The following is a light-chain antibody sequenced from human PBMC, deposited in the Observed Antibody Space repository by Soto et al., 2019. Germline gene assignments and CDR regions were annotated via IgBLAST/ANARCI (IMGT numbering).Light chain of an antibody. J-gene: IGKJ5*01. Sequence: DIQMTQSPSSVSASVGDRVTITCRASQGISSWLALYQQKPGKAPKLLIYKASSLESGVPSRFSGSGSGTEFTLTISSLQPDDFATYYCQQYNSYPITFGQGTRLEIK. CDR1: QGISSW. CDR3: QQYNSYPIT. V-gene: IGKV1-5*03. CDR2: KAS.